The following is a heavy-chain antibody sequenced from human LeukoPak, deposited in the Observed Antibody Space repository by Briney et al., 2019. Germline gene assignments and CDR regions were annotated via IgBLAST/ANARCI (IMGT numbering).Heavy chain of an antibody. Sequence: GGSLRLSCAASGFTFSSYSMNWVRQAPGKGLEWVSSISSSSSYIYYADSVKGRFTISRDNAKNSLYLQMNSLRAEDTAVYYCAREIASLAAAGMPSYYYYYMDVWGKGTTVTVSS. CDR2: ISSSSSYI. J-gene: IGHJ6*03. V-gene: IGHV3-21*01. CDR1: GFTFSSYS. D-gene: IGHD6-13*01. CDR3: AREIASLAAAGMPSYYYYYMDV.